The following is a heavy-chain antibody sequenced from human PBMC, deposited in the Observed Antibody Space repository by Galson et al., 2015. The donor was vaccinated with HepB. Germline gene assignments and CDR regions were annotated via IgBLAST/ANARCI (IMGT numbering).Heavy chain of an antibody. V-gene: IGHV3-23*01. J-gene: IGHJ4*02. Sequence: SLRLSCAASGFTFSSYAMSWVRQAPGKGLEWVSAISGSGGSTYYADSVKGRFTISRDNSKNTLYLQMNSLRAEDTAVYYCAKDQTYYYDSSGYYPSSAFDYWGQGTLVTVSS. CDR2: ISGSGGST. CDR1: GFTFSSYA. CDR3: AKDQTYYYDSSGYYPSSAFDY. D-gene: IGHD3-22*01.